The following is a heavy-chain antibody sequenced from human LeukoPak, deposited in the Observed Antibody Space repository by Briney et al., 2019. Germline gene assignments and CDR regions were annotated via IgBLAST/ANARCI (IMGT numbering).Heavy chain of an antibody. D-gene: IGHD3-16*02. CDR2: ISGSGGNT. CDR1: GFTFRSYA. CDR3: AKTVSGSHSYQGGDY. V-gene: IGHV3-23*01. Sequence: GGSLRLSCAASGFTFRSYAMSCVRQAPGKGLEWVSAISGSGGNTYYADSVKGRFTMSRDNSKNTLYLQMNSLRAEDTAVYFCAKTVSGSHSYQGGDYWGQGTLVTVST. J-gene: IGHJ4*02.